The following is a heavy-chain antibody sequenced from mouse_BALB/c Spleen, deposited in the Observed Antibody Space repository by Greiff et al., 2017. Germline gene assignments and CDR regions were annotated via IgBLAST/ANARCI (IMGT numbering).Heavy chain of an antibody. CDR3: ARSGLY. CDR2: INPSNGRT. V-gene: IGHV1S81*02. CDR1: GYTFTSYW. J-gene: IGHJ2*01. Sequence: VQLQQPGAELVKPGASVKLSCKASGYTFTSYWMHWVKQRPGQGLEWIGEINPSNGRTNYNEKFKSKATLTVDKSSSTAYMQLSSLTSEDSAVYYCARSGLYWGQGTTLTVSS.